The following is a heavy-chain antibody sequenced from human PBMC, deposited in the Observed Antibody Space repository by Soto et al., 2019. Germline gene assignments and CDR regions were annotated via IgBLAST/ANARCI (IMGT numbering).Heavy chain of an antibody. CDR1: GGTFSSYA. CDR2: IIPLLGTP. CDR3: ARESSSPNYYYYGMDV. D-gene: IGHD6-6*01. J-gene: IGHJ6*02. V-gene: IGHV1-69*01. Sequence: QVQLVQSGAEVKKPGSSVKVSCRASGGTFSSYAVSWVRQAPGQGLEWMGVIIPLLGTPKYAQKFQGRVTITADDSARTADMELSSLRSEDTAVYYCARESSSPNYYYYGMDVWGQGTTVTVSS.